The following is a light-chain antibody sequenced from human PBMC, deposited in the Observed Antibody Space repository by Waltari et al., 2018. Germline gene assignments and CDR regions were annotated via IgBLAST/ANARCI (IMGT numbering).Light chain of an antibody. CDR2: ATS. CDR1: QSISGY. V-gene: IGKV1-39*01. J-gene: IGKJ4*01. CDR3: QQSYRTPPLT. Sequence: DIQMTPSPSSLSASVGDRVTIPCRASQSISGYLNWYQQKPGKAPKVLIYATSSLQSGVPSRFSGSGSGTDFTLTITSLQPEDFATYYCQQSYRTPPLTFGGGTKVEIK.